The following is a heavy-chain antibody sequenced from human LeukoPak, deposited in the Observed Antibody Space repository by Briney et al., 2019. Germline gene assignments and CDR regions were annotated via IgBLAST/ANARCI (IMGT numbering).Heavy chain of an antibody. CDR1: GGSFSGYY. J-gene: IGHJ4*02. CDR2: INHSGST. CDR3: ARWGTDY. Sequence: SETLSLICAVYGGSFSGYYWSWIRQPPGKGLEWIGEINHSGSTNYNPSLKSRVTISVDTSKNQFSLKLSSVTAADTAVYYCARWGTDYWGQGTLVTVSS. D-gene: IGHD1-1*01. V-gene: IGHV4-34*01.